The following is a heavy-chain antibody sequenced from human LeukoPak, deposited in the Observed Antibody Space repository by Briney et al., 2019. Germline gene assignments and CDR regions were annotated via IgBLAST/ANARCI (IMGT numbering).Heavy chain of an antibody. Sequence: PGGSLRLSCAASGFTFSSYAIHWVRQAPGRGLEWVGIISHDGSNKYYADSVKDRFTISRDNSKNTLYLQVSSLRAEDTAVYYCVLGRNYFDSSGEPDASDIWGQGTMVTVSS. CDR2: ISHDGSNK. V-gene: IGHV3-30-3*01. J-gene: IGHJ3*02. D-gene: IGHD3-22*01. CDR1: GFTFSSYA. CDR3: VLGRNYFDSSGEPDASDI.